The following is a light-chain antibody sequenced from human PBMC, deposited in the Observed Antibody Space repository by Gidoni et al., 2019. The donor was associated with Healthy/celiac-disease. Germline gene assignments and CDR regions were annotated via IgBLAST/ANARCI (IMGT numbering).Light chain of an antibody. V-gene: IGKV3-20*01. CDR1: QSVSSSY. CDR2: GAS. CDR3: QQYGSSPPT. J-gene: IGKJ1*01. Sequence: DIVLTQSPGTLSLSPGERATLSRTASQSVSSSYLAWYQQKPGQAPRPLIYGASSRAAGIPGRLSGSGSGADFTLTINKLEPEDFAVYYCQQYGSSPPTFGQGTKVEVK.